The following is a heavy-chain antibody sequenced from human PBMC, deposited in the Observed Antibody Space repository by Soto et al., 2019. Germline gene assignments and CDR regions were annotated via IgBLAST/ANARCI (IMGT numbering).Heavy chain of an antibody. J-gene: IGHJ6*02. D-gene: IGHD3-3*01. CDR3: ARGTIFGMVIPYFYYGMDV. Sequence: QVQLVQSGAEVKKPGSSVKVSCKSSEGTFSSYAISWVRQAPGQGLEWMGGIIPMLGTTNYAQKFQGRVTVTADESTSTAYMEVSSLRSEDTAVYYCARGTIFGMVIPYFYYGMDVWGQGTTVTVSS. V-gene: IGHV1-69*01. CDR2: IIPMLGTT. CDR1: EGTFSSYA.